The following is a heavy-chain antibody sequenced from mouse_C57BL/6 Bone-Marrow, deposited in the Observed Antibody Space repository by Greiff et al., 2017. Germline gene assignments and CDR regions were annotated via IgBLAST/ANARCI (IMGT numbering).Heavy chain of an antibody. J-gene: IGHJ2*01. CDR1: GYTFTNYW. CDR3: ARWADHYFDY. V-gene: IGHV1-63*01. Sequence: QVQLQQSGAELVRPGTSVKMSCKASGYTFTNYWIGWARQRPGHGLEWIGDIYPGGGYTNYNEKFKGKATLTADKSSSTAYMQFSSLTSEDSAIYYCARWADHYFDYWGQGTTLTVSS. CDR2: IYPGGGYT.